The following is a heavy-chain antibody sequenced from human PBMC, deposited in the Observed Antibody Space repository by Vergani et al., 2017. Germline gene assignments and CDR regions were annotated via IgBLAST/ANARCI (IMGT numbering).Heavy chain of an antibody. J-gene: IGHJ3*02. Sequence: QVQLVESGGGLVKPGGSLRLSCAASGFTFSDYYMSWIRQAPGKGLEWVSYISSSSSYTNYADSVKGRFTISRDNAKNSLYRQMNSLRAEDTAVYYCARNAPIDAFDSGGQGTMGTVSS. CDR1: GFTFSDYY. CDR2: ISSSSSYT. D-gene: IGHD2-2*01. CDR3: ARNAPIDAFDS. V-gene: IGHV3-11*05.